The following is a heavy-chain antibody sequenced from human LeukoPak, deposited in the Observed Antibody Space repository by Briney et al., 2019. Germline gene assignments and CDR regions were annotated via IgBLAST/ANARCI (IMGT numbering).Heavy chain of an antibody. CDR3: ARGRRLLGFDY. CDR2: TYYRSK. CDR1: GDSVSSNSVA. J-gene: IGHJ4*02. V-gene: IGHV6-1*01. D-gene: IGHD6-25*01. Sequence: SQTLSLTCAISGDSVSSNSVAWNWIRQSPSRGLEWLGRTYYRSKDYAVSVKSRISINPDTSKNQFSLQLNSVTPEDTAVYYCARGRRLLGFDYWGQGTLVTVSS.